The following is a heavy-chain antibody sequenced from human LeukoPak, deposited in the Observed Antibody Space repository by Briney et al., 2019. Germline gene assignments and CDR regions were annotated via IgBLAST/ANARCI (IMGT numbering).Heavy chain of an antibody. V-gene: IGHV3-23*01. CDR2: ISGSGGST. CDR1: GFTFSSYA. J-gene: IGHJ4*02. CDR3: AKDVLKGYGGNFFDY. D-gene: IGHD4-23*01. Sequence: GGSLRLSCAASGFTFSSYAMSWVRQAPGKGLEWVSAISGSGGSTYYADSVKGRFTISRDKSKNTPYVQMNSLRAEDTAVYYCAKDVLKGYGGNFFDYWGQGTLVTVSS.